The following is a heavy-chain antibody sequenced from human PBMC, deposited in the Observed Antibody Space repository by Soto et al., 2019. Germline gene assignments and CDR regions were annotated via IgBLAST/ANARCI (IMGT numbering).Heavy chain of an antibody. J-gene: IGHJ4*02. D-gene: IGHD2-2*01. Sequence: QITLKESGPSLVKPTQNLTLTCTFSGFSLSTTAEGVGWIRQPPGKDLEWLALIYWDDDERYSPSLKSRLTINKDTSKNQVVLTMTNVDPVDTATYYCAHGSCSSADCYPNPYLDYWGQGILVTVSS. CDR2: IYWDDDE. CDR3: AHGSCSSADCYPNPYLDY. CDR1: GFSLSTTAEG. V-gene: IGHV2-5*02.